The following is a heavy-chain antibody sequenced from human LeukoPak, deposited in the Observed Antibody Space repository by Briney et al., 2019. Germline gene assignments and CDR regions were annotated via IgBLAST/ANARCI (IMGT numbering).Heavy chain of an antibody. Sequence: GGSMRLSCAASGFTVSCNYLSWVRQAPGKGLEWVSVIYSGGSTYYADSVKGRFTISRDNSKNTLYLQMNSLRAEDTAVYYCARDGSWSGRGMDVWGQGTTVTVSS. CDR1: GFTVSCNY. J-gene: IGHJ6*02. CDR2: IYSGGST. V-gene: IGHV3-66*01. D-gene: IGHD2-15*01. CDR3: ARDGSWSGRGMDV.